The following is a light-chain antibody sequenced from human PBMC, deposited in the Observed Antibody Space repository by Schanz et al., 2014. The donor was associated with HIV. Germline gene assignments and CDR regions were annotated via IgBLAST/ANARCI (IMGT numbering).Light chain of an antibody. J-gene: IGLJ2*01. CDR2: DVT. CDR1: SNDIGSYTY. CDR3: SSYTNNNTVV. V-gene: IGLV2-14*03. Sequence: QSALTQPASVSGSPGQSITVSCTGTSNDIGSYTYVAWYQQHPGKAPKLIIYDVTSRPSGVSSRFSGSKSGNTASLTISGLQAGDETDFYCSSYTNNNTVVFGGGTKVTVL.